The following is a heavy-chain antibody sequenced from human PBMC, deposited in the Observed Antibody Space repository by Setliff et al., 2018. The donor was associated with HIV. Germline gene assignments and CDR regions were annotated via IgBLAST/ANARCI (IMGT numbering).Heavy chain of an antibody. CDR1: GGSISIGYW. CDR3: ARRPSPYYYYDSSGYSGGNVDY. J-gene: IGHJ4*02. D-gene: IGHD3-22*01. CDR2: VHHVEIT. Sequence: SETLSLTCAVSGGSISIGYWWTWVRQTPGKGLEWIGEVHHVEITNYNPSLKSRVTISVDTSKNQFSLKLRSVTAADTAVYYCARRPSPYYYYDSSGYSGGNVDYWGRGTLVTVSS. V-gene: IGHV4-4*02.